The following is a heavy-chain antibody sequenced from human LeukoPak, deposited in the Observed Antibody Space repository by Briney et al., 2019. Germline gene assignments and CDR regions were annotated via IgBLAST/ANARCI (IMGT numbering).Heavy chain of an antibody. D-gene: IGHD3-10*01. CDR1: GFTFSSST. Sequence: PGGSLRLSRADSGFTFSSSTMHWVRQAPGKGLEWVAFIWYDGTDGFYADSVKGRFSISRDNSKSTLYLQMDSLRPEDTAVYYCAREVGSGSSALDDWGQGTLVAVSS. CDR3: AREVGSGSSALDD. CDR2: IWYDGTDG. V-gene: IGHV3-30*01. J-gene: IGHJ4*02.